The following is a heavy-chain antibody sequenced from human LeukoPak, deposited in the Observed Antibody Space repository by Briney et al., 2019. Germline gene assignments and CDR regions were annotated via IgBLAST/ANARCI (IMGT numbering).Heavy chain of an antibody. V-gene: IGHV3-33*01. CDR3: ARDRFDSSGYGTFDY. CDR2: IWYDGSNK. CDR1: CFTFSSYG. J-gene: IGHJ4*02. Sequence: GWSLRPSSAAACFTFSSYGIHWVRQAPGKGLEWVAVIWYDGSNKYSADSVKGRFTISRENSNNTLYLQMDSLRAEDTAVYYCARDRFDSSGYGTFDYWGQGTLVTVSS. D-gene: IGHD3-22*01.